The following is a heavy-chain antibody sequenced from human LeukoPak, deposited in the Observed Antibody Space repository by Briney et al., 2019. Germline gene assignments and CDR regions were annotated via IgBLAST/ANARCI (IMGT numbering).Heavy chain of an antibody. J-gene: IGHJ4*02. CDR3: ASRQYYYGSGSYPPDY. Sequence: ASVKVSCKASGGTFSSDAISWVRQAPGQGLEWMGGIIPIFGTANYAQKFQGRVTITADKSTSTAYMELSSLRSEDTAVYYCASRQYYYGSGSYPPDYWGQGTLVTVSS. V-gene: IGHV1-69*06. CDR1: GGTFSSDA. CDR2: IIPIFGTA. D-gene: IGHD3-10*01.